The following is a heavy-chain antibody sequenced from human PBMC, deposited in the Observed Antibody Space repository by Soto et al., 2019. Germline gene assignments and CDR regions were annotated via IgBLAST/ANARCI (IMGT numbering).Heavy chain of an antibody. CDR2: INHSGST. D-gene: IGHD6-6*01. CDR1: VGSFSGYY. CDR3: ARGYQNRIAARPNWFDP. J-gene: IGHJ5*02. Sequence: PSETLSLTCAVYVGSFSGYYWSWIREPPGKGLEWIGEINHSGSTNYNPSLKSRVTISVDTSKNQFSLKLSSVTAADTAVYYCARGYQNRIAARPNWFDPWGQGTLVTVSS. V-gene: IGHV4-34*01.